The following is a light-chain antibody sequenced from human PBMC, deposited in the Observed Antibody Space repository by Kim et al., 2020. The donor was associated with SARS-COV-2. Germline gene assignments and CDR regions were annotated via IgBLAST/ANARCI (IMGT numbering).Light chain of an antibody. Sequence: PGKTARITWRGNIVATYIVHWYQQKPGQAPVLVIYFDTDRPSGIPERFSGSNSGNTASLAISRVEAGDEADYYCQVWDSTNDRGIFGGGTQLTVL. V-gene: IGLV3-21*04. CDR3: QVWDSTNDRGI. J-gene: IGLJ2*01. CDR1: IVATYI. CDR2: FDT.